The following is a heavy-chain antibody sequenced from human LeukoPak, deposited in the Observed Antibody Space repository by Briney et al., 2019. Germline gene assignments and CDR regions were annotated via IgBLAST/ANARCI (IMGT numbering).Heavy chain of an antibody. D-gene: IGHD3-10*01. CDR1: GFPFNAYW. CDR3: ARDLDITMVRGVQNGMDV. V-gene: IGHV3-7*01. CDR2: IRQDGDTK. Sequence: PGGSLRLSCAASGFPFNAYWMTWVRQAPGKGLEWVANIRQDGDTKYYVDSVKGRFTISRDNAMNSLYLQMNSLRAEDTAVYYCARDLDITMVRGVQNGMDVWGQGTTVAVSS. J-gene: IGHJ6*02.